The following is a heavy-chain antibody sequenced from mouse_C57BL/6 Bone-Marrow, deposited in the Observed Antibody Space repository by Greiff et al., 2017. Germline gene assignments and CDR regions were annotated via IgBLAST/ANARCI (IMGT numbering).Heavy chain of an antibody. V-gene: IGHV5-9-1*02. CDR1: GFTFSSYA. J-gene: IGHJ1*03. CDR3: TRDGYWYFDV. D-gene: IGHD2-3*01. CDR2: ISSGGDYI. Sequence: EVKLQESGEGLVKPGGSLKLSCAASGFTFSSYAMSWVRQTPEKRLEWVAYISSGGDYIYYADTVKGRFTISRDNARKTLYLQMSSLKSEDTAMYYCTRDGYWYFDVWGTGTTVTVSS.